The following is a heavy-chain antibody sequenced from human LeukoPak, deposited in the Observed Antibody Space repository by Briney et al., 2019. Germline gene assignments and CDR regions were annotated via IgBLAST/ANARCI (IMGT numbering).Heavy chain of an antibody. V-gene: IGHV3-9*01. CDR3: AKGTYSSDSFARYDRNWFDP. CDR2: ISWNSGSI. D-gene: IGHD6-19*01. J-gene: IGHJ5*02. CDR1: GFTFDDYA. Sequence: GGSLRLSCAASGFTFDDYAMHWVRQAPGKGLEWVSGISWNSGSIGYADSVKGRFTISRDNAKNSLYLQMNSLRAEDTALYYCAKGTYSSDSFARYDRNWFDPWGQGTLVTVSS.